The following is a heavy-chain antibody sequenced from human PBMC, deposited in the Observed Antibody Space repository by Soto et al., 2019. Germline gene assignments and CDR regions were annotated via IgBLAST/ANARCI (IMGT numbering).Heavy chain of an antibody. CDR1: GSSIRTIIYL. V-gene: IGHV4-39*01. Sequence: SEPLSLTYSFSGSSIRTIIYLGGWIRHPPGKGLGWIGSIYYSGSTYYNPSLKSRVTVSVDTSKNQFSLKLSSVTAADTAVYYCARATRDYSRRGYYYYGMDVWGQGTTVT. D-gene: IGHD2-21*01. CDR3: ARATRDYSRRGYYYYGMDV. CDR2: IYYSGST. J-gene: IGHJ6*02.